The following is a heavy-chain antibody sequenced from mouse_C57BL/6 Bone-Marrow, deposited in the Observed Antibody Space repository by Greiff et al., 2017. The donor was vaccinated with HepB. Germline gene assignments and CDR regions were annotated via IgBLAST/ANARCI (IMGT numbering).Heavy chain of an antibody. J-gene: IGHJ3*01. D-gene: IGHD1-1*01. CDR2: IWWDDDK. CDR3: ARAPHYYGSSYGGVWFAY. CDR1: GFSLSTFGMG. V-gene: IGHV8-8*01. Sequence: QVTLKESGPGILQPSQTLSLTCSFSGFSLSTFGMGVGWIRQPSGKGLEWLAHIWWDDDKYYNPALKSRLTISKDTSKNQVFLKIANVDTADTATYYCARAPHYYGSSYGGVWFAYWGQGTLVTVSA.